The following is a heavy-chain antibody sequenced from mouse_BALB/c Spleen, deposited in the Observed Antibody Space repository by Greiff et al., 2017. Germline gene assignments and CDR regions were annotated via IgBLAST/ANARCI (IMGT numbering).Heavy chain of an antibody. V-gene: IGHV1S130*01. CDR1: LYTFTSSW. CDR3: VYGSDWNLDV. J-gene: IGHJ1*01. Sequence: VQLQQPGSVLVRPGASVKLSSEASLYTFTSSWLHWATQRPGHCLEWIGEIHPDSGNTNYNEKFQGTATLTVDTSSSTAYVDLSSLTSEDSAVYYCVYGSDWNLDVWGGGNRVPVSA. CDR2: IHPDSGNT. D-gene: IGHD2-2*01.